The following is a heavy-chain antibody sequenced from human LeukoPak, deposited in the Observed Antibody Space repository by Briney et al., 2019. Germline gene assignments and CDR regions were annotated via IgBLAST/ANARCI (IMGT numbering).Heavy chain of an antibody. J-gene: IGHJ6*03. V-gene: IGHV4-4*07. CDR1: GGSISSYY. Sequence: SETLSLTCTVSGGSISSYYWSWIRQPAGKGLEWIGRIYTSGSTNYNPSLKSRVTISVDTSKNQFSLKLSSVTAADTAVYYCARLPPRTDYFYYMDVWGKETTVTVSS. D-gene: IGHD1/OR15-1a*01. CDR2: IYTSGST. CDR3: ARLPPRTDYFYYMDV.